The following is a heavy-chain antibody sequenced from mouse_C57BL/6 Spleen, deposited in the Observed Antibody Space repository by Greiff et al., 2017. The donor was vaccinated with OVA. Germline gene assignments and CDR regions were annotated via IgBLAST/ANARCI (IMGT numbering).Heavy chain of an antibody. D-gene: IGHD2-1*01. CDR3: ASRYYGKGYCDY. CDR2: INPNNGGT. CDR1: GYTFTDYY. V-gene: IGHV1-26*01. Sequence: EVKLQQSGPELVKPGASVKISCKASGYTFTDYYMNWVKQSHGKSLEWIGDINPNNGGTSYNQKFKGKATLTVDKSSSTAYMELRSLTSEDSAVYYCASRYYGKGYCDYWGQGTTLTVSS. J-gene: IGHJ2*01.